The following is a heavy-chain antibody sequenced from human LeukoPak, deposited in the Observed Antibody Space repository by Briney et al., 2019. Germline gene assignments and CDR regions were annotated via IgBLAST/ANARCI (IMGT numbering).Heavy chain of an antibody. Sequence: PSETLSLTCLVYGGSFSGYYWGWIRQPPGRGLECIGSLYYWGKSYCYPSLRSRVTIHVDRSKNQFSMKLNSVAAADTAVYSCARGGIDVMEVVTRTTLTYSFDYWGQGTLVIVSS. CDR2: LYYWGKS. J-gene: IGHJ4*02. CDR3: ARGGIDVMEVVTRTTLTYSFDY. V-gene: IGHV4-38-2*02. D-gene: IGHD2/OR15-2a*01. CDR1: GGSFSGYY.